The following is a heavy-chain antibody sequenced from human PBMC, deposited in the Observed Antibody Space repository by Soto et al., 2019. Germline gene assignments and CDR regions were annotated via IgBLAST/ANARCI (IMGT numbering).Heavy chain of an antibody. Sequence: SETLSLTCTVSGGSISSGGYYWSWIRQHPGKGLEWIGYIYYSGSTYYNPSLKSRVTISVDTSKNQFSLKLSSVTAADTAVYYCARAGDDILTGYYGFDYWGQGTLVTVSS. CDR1: GGSISSGGYY. CDR2: IYYSGST. J-gene: IGHJ4*02. CDR3: ARAGDDILTGYYGFDY. D-gene: IGHD3-9*01. V-gene: IGHV4-31*03.